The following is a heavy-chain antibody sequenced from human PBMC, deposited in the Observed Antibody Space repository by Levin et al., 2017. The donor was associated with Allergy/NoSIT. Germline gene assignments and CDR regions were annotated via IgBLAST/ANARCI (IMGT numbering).Heavy chain of an antibody. CDR1: KYTFTDYY. CDR3: AREGILCSSTTCPFDY. CDR2: INPDSGGT. V-gene: IGHV1-2*02. D-gene: IGHD2-2*01. Sequence: PPASVKVSCKASKYTFTDYYIHWVRQAPGLGLEWMGWINPDSGGTDYAQKFQGRVTMARDTSISTAYMELTNLRSDDTAVYYCAREGILCSSTTCPFDYWGQGTLVTVSS. J-gene: IGHJ4*02.